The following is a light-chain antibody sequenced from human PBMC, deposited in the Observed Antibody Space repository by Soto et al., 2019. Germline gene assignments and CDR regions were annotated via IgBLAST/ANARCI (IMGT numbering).Light chain of an antibody. CDR2: GAS. CDR1: QSVSGN. CDR3: QQYNTWPPLT. J-gene: IGKJ4*01. Sequence: EIVMTQSPATLSVSPGERATLSCRASQSVSGNLAWYQQKPGQAPRLLIYGASTRATGIPARFSGSGSGTEFTLTISSLRSEGFAVYYCQQYNTWPPLTFGGGTKVDIK. V-gene: IGKV3-15*01.